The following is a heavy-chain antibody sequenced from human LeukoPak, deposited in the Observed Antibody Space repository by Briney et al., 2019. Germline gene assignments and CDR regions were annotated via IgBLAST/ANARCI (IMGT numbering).Heavy chain of an antibody. D-gene: IGHD3-10*01. CDR3: ARHDALYYYYGSGRVSYLDY. J-gene: IGHJ4*02. CDR2: IYYSGST. CDR1: GGSINSNTYF. V-gene: IGHV4-39*01. Sequence: SETLSLTCTVSGGSINSNTYFWGWIRQPPGKGLEWIGSIYYSGSTYYNPSLKSRVTISADTSKNQFSLKLSSVTAADTAVYYCARHDALYYYYGSGRVSYLDYWGQGTLVTVSS.